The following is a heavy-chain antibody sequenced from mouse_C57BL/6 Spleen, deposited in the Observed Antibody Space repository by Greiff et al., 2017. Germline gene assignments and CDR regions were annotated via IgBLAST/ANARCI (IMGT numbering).Heavy chain of an antibody. Sequence: LQESGAELARPGASVKLSCKASGYTFTSYGISWVKQRTGQGLEWIGEIYPRSGNTYYNEKFKGKATLTADKSSSTAYMELRSLTSEDSAVYFCARWTGPYYFDYWGQGTTLTVSS. V-gene: IGHV1-81*01. D-gene: IGHD4-1*01. J-gene: IGHJ2*01. CDR2: IYPRSGNT. CDR1: GYTFTSYG. CDR3: ARWTGPYYFDY.